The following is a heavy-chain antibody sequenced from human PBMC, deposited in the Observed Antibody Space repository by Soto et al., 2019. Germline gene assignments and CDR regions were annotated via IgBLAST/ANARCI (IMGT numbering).Heavy chain of an antibody. V-gene: IGHV1-2*02. CDR1: GYTFTGYY. CDR2: INPNSGGT. CDR3: ARDLSLMVRGVSYWYFDL. Sequence: ASVKVSCKASGYTFTGYYMHWVRQAPGQGLEWMGWINPNSGGTNYAQKFQGRVTMTRDTSISTAYMELSRLRSDDTAVYYCARDLSLMVRGVSYWYFDLWGRGTLVTVSS. D-gene: IGHD3-10*01. J-gene: IGHJ2*01.